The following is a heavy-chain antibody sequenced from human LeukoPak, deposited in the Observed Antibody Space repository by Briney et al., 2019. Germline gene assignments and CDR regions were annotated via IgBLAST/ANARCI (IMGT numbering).Heavy chain of an antibody. Sequence: GGSLRLSCAASGFTFSSYWMSWVRQAPGKGLEWVAVIWYDGSNKYYADSVKGRFTISRDNSKNTLYLQMNSLRAEDTAVYYCARYYDSSGYLDYWGQGTLVTVSS. D-gene: IGHD3-22*01. CDR3: ARYYDSSGYLDY. CDR2: IWYDGSNK. CDR1: GFTFSSYW. V-gene: IGHV3-33*08. J-gene: IGHJ4*02.